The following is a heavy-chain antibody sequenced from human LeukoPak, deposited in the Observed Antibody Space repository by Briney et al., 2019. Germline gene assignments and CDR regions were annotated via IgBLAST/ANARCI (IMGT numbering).Heavy chain of an antibody. V-gene: IGHV1-18*04. CDR2: ISAYNGNT. Sequence: ASVKVSCKASGYTFTGYYMHWVRQAPGQGLEWMGWISAYNGNTNYAQKLQGRVTMTTDTSTSTAYMELRSLRSDDTAVYYCARRPALDWYFDLWGRGTLVTVSS. D-gene: IGHD2-2*01. CDR3: ARRPALDWYFDL. CDR1: GYTFTGYY. J-gene: IGHJ2*01.